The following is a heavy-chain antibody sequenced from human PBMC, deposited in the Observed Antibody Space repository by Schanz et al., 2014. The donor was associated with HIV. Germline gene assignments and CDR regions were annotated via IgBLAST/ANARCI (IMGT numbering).Heavy chain of an antibody. CDR1: GDTFTGDF. CDR2: INPNSGGT. Sequence: QVQLVQSGAEVKKPGASVKVSCKASGDTFTGDFMHWVRQAPGQGLEWMGWINPNSGGTNYAQKFQGRVTVTRDTAITTGYMELTRLRLDDTAVYYCARGGITGFYEFDYWGQGTQVTVSS. V-gene: IGHV1-2*02. CDR3: ARGGITGFYEFDY. D-gene: IGHD3-3*01. J-gene: IGHJ4*02.